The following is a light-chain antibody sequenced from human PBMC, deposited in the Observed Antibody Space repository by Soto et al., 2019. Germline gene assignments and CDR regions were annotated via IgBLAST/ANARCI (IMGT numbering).Light chain of an antibody. CDR2: EVS. Sequence: QSVLTQPASVSGSPGQSITISCTGTSSDVGSCNLVSWYQHHPGKAPKLIIYEVSKRPSGVSNRFSGSKSGNTASLTISGLQAEDEADYYCCSYAGSSTLVLGTGTKVTVL. V-gene: IGLV2-23*02. J-gene: IGLJ1*01. CDR3: CSYAGSSTLV. CDR1: SSDVGSCNL.